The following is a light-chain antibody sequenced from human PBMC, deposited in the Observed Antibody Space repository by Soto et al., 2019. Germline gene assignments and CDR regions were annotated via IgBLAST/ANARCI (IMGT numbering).Light chain of an antibody. CDR3: QQFGSPFT. CDR1: QSVSSSY. Sequence: EIVLTQSPGTLSLSPGERATLSCRASQSVSSSYLAWYQHKPGQAPRLLIYGASTRPTGIPDRFSGSGSGTDFTLTISRLEPEYFAVYFCQQFGSPFTFGPGTKVDLK. CDR2: GAS. J-gene: IGKJ3*01. V-gene: IGKV3-20*01.